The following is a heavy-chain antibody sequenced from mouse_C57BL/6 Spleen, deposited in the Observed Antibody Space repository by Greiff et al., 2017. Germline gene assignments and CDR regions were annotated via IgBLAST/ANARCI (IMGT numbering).Heavy chain of an antibody. D-gene: IGHD4-1*01. Sequence: QVQLQQPGAELVRPGTSVKLSCKASGYTFTSYWMHWVKQRPGQGLEWIGVIDPSDSYTNYNQKFKGKATLTVDTSSSTAYMQLSSLTSEDSAVYYCARGNWDGYCDVWGTGTTVTVSS. CDR3: ARGNWDGYCDV. J-gene: IGHJ1*03. CDR2: IDPSDSYT. CDR1: GYTFTSYW. V-gene: IGHV1-59*01.